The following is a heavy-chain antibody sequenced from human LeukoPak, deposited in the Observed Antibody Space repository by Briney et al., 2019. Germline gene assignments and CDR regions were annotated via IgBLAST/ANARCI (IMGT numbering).Heavy chain of an antibody. CDR2: ISYTGGHI. V-gene: IGHV3-21*01. CDR3: AGTRYSSSWSQYYFDY. J-gene: IGHJ4*02. D-gene: IGHD6-13*01. Sequence: KPGGSLRLSCAASGFTFSNAWMSWVRQAPGKGLEWVSSISYTGGHIYYADSVEGRFTISRDNAKNSLYLQMNSLRAEDTAVYYCAGTRYSSSWSQYYFDYWGQGTLVTVSS. CDR1: GFTFSNAW.